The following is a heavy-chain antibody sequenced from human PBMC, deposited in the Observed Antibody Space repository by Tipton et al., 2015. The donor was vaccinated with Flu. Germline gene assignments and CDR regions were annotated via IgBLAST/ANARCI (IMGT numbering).Heavy chain of an antibody. Sequence: TLSLTCTVSGGSITSGVDYWSWIRQDPGKGLEWIGDISACCATTFYNPSLGSRASISKDTSKNQFFLRLTSVTAADTAIYYCAKHSAYAYAWGQGTQVTVSS. CDR1: GGSITSGVDY. CDR2: ISACCATT. V-gene: IGHV4-31*03. D-gene: IGHD5-12*01. J-gene: IGHJ5*02. CDR3: AKHSAYAYA.